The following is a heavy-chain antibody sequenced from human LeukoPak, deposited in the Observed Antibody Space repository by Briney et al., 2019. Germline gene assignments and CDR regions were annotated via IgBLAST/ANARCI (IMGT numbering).Heavy chain of an antibody. D-gene: IGHD3-10*01. CDR3: ASPRYLGRYGMDV. CDR2: IIPIFGTA. CDR1: GGTFSSYA. V-gene: IGHV1-69*13. Sequence: SVKVSCKASGGTFSSYAISWVRQAPGQGLEWMGGIIPIFGTANYAQKFQGRVTITADESTSTAYMELSSLRSEDTAVYYCASPRYLGRYGMDVGAKGPRSPSP. J-gene: IGHJ6*02.